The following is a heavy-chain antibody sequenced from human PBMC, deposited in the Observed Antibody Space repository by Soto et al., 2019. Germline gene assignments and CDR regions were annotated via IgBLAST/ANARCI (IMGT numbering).Heavy chain of an antibody. V-gene: IGHV4-34*01. Sequence: QVQLQQWGAGLLKPSETLSLTCAVYGGSFSGYYWSWIRQPPGKGLEWIGEINHSGSTNYNPSLKSRVTISVDTSKNQFSLKLSSVTAADTAVYYCARLADLTTGVFEPWGQGTLVTVSS. CDR2: INHSGST. D-gene: IGHD3-3*01. J-gene: IGHJ5*02. CDR3: ARLADLTTGVFEP. CDR1: GGSFSGYY.